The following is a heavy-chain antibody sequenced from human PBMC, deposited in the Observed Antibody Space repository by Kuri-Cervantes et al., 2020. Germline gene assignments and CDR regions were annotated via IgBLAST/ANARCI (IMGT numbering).Heavy chain of an antibody. CDR1: GGSFSGYH. Sequence: SQTLSLTCAVYGGSFSGYHCTWVRQPPGQGLEWIGEINHSGSTSYNPSLKSRVIISVDMSKNHFSLKLRSVTAADTAVYYCARGRSSSPTGYYYYMDVWGKGTTVTVSS. V-gene: IGHV4-34*01. CDR3: ARGRSSSPTGYYYYMDV. J-gene: IGHJ6*03. CDR2: INHSGST. D-gene: IGHD6-6*01.